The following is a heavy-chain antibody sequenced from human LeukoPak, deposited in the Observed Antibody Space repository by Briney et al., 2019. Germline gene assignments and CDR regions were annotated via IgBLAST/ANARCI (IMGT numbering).Heavy chain of an antibody. CDR2: IYPGDSDT. J-gene: IGHJ4*02. CDR1: GYSFTSYW. Sequence: GESLKISCKGSGYSFTSYWIGWVRQMPGKGLGWMGIIYPGDSDTRYSPSFQGQVTISADKSISTAYLQWSSPKASDNAMYYCARESLVGATDYWGQGTLVTVSS. V-gene: IGHV5-51*01. D-gene: IGHD1-26*01. CDR3: ARESLVGATDY.